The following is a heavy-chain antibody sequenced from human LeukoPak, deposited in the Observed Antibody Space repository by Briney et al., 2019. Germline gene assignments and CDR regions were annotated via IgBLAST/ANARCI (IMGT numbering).Heavy chain of an antibody. V-gene: IGHV1-69*04. CDR2: IIPILGIA. CDR3: ARARGYGYSDY. CDR1: GGTFSSYA. J-gene: IGHJ4*02. Sequence: SVKVSCKASGGTFSSYAISWVRQAPGQGLEWMGRIIPILGIANYAQKFQGRVTITADKSTSTAYMELSSLGSEDTAVYYCARARGYGYSDYWGQGTLVTVSS. D-gene: IGHD5-18*01.